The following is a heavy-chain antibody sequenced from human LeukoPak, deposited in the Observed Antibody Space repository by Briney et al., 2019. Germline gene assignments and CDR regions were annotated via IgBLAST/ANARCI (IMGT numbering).Heavy chain of an antibody. D-gene: IGHD2-21*01. CDR3: ARAYDKAYDY. CDR2: IRPNGDRT. V-gene: IGHV3-23*01. Sequence: GGSLRLSCAASGFTFSSYAMSWVRQAPGKGLEWVSSIRPNGDRTFYADFVKGRFTISRDNSKNTVSLHMNSLRAEDSAIYRCARAYDKAYDYWGQGTLVTVSS. CDR1: GFTFSSYA. J-gene: IGHJ4*02.